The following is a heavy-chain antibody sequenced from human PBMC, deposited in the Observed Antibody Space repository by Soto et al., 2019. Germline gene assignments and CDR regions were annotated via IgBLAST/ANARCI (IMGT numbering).Heavy chain of an antibody. V-gene: IGHV1-18*01. J-gene: IGHJ6*03. CDR1: GYTFTTHG. CDR3: GRDPRGGRIMGEGAYYHYDMDV. Sequence: ASVKVSCKASGYTFTTHGITWVRQAPGHGLEWMGWIGGYNGNTNYAQKFQGRVTMTTDTSTSTAYMELRSLRSDDTAVYYCGRDPRGGRIMGEGAYYHYDMDVWGKGTTVTVSS. CDR2: IGGYNGNT. D-gene: IGHD3-16*01.